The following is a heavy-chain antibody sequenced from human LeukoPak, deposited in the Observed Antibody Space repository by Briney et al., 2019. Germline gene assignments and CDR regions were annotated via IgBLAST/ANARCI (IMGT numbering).Heavy chain of an antibody. CDR2: IIPIFGTA. CDR3: ARDMGYYGSGTFDY. Sequence: ASVKVSCKASGGTFSSYAISWVRQAPGQGLEWMGRIIPIFGTANYAQKFQGRVTITTDESTSTACMELSSLRSEDTAVYYCARDMGYYGSGTFDYWGQGTLVTVSS. CDR1: GGTFSSYA. V-gene: IGHV1-69*05. J-gene: IGHJ4*02. D-gene: IGHD3-10*01.